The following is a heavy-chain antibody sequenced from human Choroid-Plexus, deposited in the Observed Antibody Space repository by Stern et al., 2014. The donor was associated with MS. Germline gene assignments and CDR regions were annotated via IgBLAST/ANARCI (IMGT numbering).Heavy chain of an antibody. CDR1: GGSFSGYY. CDR3: VREGCINTRCYGGRFGYYYYGMDV. CDR2: IDRGGDT. V-gene: IGHV4-34*01. D-gene: IGHD2-2*01. Sequence: QVQLQQWGAGLLKPSETLSLTCAVYGGSFSGYYWSWIRQSPGKGLEWIGEIDRGGDTNYNQPLKSRIAISVDRSKNHLALKLSAVTAADTAIYYCVREGCINTRCYGGRFGYYYYGMDVWGQGTTVTVSS. J-gene: IGHJ6*02.